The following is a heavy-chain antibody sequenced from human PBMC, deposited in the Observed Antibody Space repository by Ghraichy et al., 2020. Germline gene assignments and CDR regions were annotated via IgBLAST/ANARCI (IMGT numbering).Heavy chain of an antibody. D-gene: IGHD1-26*01. V-gene: IGHV3-33*06. J-gene: IGHJ6*02. CDR3: AKDMGEWEPPVSHFYSGMDV. Sequence: GGSLRLSCAASGFAFSPYGMHWVRQAPGKGLEWVAMIWSDGSTKYNADSVKGRFSISRDDSKKTVFLEMNNLRTEDTAVYYCAKDMGEWEPPVSHFYSGMDVWGQGTTVTFS. CDR1: GFAFSPYG. CDR2: IWSDGSTK.